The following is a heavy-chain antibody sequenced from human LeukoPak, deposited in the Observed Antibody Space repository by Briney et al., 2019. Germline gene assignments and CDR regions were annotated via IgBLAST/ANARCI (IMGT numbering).Heavy chain of an antibody. V-gene: IGHV3-21*01. J-gene: IGHJ4*02. CDR3: ARVYSSGSAPDY. Sequence: PGGSLRLSCAASGFTFSSYSMNWVRQAPGKGLEWVSSISSSSSYIYYADSVKGRFTVSRDNAKNSLYLQMNSLRAEDTAVYYCARVYSSGSAPDYWGQGTLVTVSS. D-gene: IGHD6-19*01. CDR2: ISSSSSYI. CDR1: GFTFSSYS.